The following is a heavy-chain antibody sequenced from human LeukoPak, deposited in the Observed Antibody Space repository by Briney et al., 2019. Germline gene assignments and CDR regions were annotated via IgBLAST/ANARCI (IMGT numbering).Heavy chain of an antibody. CDR3: ARDRDYFDTYNYDAFDI. V-gene: IGHV3-21*01. J-gene: IGHJ3*02. CDR1: GFTFSSYS. Sequence: PGGSLRLSCAASGFTFSSYSMNWVRQAPGKGLEWVSSISSSSSYIYYADSVKGRFTISRDNAKNSLYLQMNSLRAEDTAVYYCARDRDYFDTYNYDAFDIFFQGTMVT. CDR2: ISSSSSYI. D-gene: IGHD3-22*01.